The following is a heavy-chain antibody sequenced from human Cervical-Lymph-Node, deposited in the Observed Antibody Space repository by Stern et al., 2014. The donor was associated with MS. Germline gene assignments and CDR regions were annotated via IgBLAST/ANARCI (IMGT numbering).Heavy chain of an antibody. CDR3: ASGPGHAVAGGDY. V-gene: IGHV1-69*01. D-gene: IGHD1-26*01. J-gene: IGHJ4*02. CDR2: IITGFGTT. Sequence: QMQLVQSGAEVKQPGSSVKVSCEASGGTFSTYAMIWVRQAPGQGLEWMGGIITGFGTTNYAHKMQGRLTITAAQLQHPPYMALRSLRSEDTAVYYCASGPGHAVAGGDYWGQGTLVTVSS. CDR1: GGTFSTYA.